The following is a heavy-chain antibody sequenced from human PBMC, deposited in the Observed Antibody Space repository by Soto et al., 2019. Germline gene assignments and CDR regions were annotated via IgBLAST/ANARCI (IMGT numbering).Heavy chain of an antibody. Sequence: LRLSWKASGFSFSDYAMTWVRQAPGKGLEWVSVISGSGDNTFSAASVKGRFAISRDNSKNVLYLHMNSLSADDAAVYFCPKGRAITVYGVDILFDYWGLGTRVTVSS. CDR3: PKGRAITVYGVDILFDY. D-gene: IGHD3-3*01. J-gene: IGHJ4*01. CDR2: ISGSGDNT. CDR1: GFSFSDYA. V-gene: IGHV3-23*01.